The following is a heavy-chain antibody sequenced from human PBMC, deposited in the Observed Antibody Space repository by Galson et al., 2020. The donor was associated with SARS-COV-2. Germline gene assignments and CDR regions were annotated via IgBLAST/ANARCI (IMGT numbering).Heavy chain of an antibody. CDR1: GFTFSSYA. J-gene: IGHJ6*02. Sequence: GGSLRLSCAASGFTFSSYAMHWVRQAPGKGLEWVAVISYDGSNKYYADSVKGRFTISRDNSKNTLYLQMNSLRAEDTAVYYCARALSGSYYYGMDVWGQGTTVTVSS. CDR2: ISYDGSNK. CDR3: ARALSGSYYYGMDV. V-gene: IGHV3-30*04. D-gene: IGHD1-26*01.